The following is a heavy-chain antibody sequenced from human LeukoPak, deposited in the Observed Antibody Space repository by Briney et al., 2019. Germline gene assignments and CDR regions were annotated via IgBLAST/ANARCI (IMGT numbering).Heavy chain of an antibody. CDR1: GDSINDYY. J-gene: IGHJ3*02. D-gene: IGHD3-3*01. Sequence: PSETLSLTCTVSGDSINDYYWSWIRQPPGERPEWIGYVYFSGSTNYNPSLKSRVTISVDRSKNQFSLKLSSVTAADTAVYYCARAAYYDFWSGYSNDAFDIWGQGTMVTVSS. CDR2: VYFSGST. V-gene: IGHV4-59*01. CDR3: ARAAYYDFWSGYSNDAFDI.